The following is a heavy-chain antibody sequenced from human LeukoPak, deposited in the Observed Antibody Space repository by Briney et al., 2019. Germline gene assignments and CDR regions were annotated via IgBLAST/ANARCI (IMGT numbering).Heavy chain of an antibody. V-gene: IGHV1-69*01. CDR2: IIPIFGTA. D-gene: IGHD2-2*01. CDR3: ARDYPIVVVPANTPPNWFDP. Sequence: GSSVKVSCEASGGTFSSYAISWVRQAPGQGLEWMGGIIPIFGTANYAQKFQGRVTITADESTSTAYMELSSLRSEDTAVYYCARDYPIVVVPANTPPNWFDPWGQGTLVTVSS. CDR1: GGTFSSYA. J-gene: IGHJ5*02.